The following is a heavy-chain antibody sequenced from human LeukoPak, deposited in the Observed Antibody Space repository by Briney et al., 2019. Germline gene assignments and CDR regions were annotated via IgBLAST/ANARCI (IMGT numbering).Heavy chain of an antibody. Sequence: PGGSLRLSCAASGFTFDDYGMSWVRQAPGKGLEWVSGINWNGGSTGYADSVKGRFTISRDNSKNTLHLQMNSLRAEDTAVYYCARDRTSSPYFDYWGQGTLVTVSS. D-gene: IGHD2-2*01. CDR3: ARDRTSSPYFDY. CDR1: GFTFDDYG. V-gene: IGHV3-20*04. J-gene: IGHJ4*02. CDR2: INWNGGST.